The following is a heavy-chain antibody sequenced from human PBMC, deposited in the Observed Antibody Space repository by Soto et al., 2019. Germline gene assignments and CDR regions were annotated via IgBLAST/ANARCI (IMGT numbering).Heavy chain of an antibody. CDR3: AHLSYYDTTSYSGFDS. J-gene: IGHJ4*02. CDR2: IYGDDGE. D-gene: IGHD3-16*01. CDR1: GFSLSTNAVG. V-gene: IGHV2-5*02. Sequence: ESGPTLVNPTQTLTLTCTFSGFSLSTNAVGVGWIRQPPGKALEWLALIYGDDGERYSSSLRRRLTITKDTSKNQVDLVMTNLDPADTATYFCAHLSYYDTTSYSGFDSWGQGTPVTVPS.